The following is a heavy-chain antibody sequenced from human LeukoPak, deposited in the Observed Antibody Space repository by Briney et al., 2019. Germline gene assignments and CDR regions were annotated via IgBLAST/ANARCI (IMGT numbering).Heavy chain of an antibody. CDR2: INPTGTGT. D-gene: IGHD2-2*02. J-gene: IGHJ4*02. V-gene: IGHV1-46*01. CDR3: ARGYCGSTTCYIGWKQLWPDDY. Sequence: ASVKVSCKASGYTFSNYYMHWVRQAPGEGLEWMGIINPTGTGTSYAQKFQDRVTMTRDTSTSTLYMELSSLRSEDTAVYYCARGYCGSTTCYIGWKQLWPDDYWGQGTLVTVSS. CDR1: GYTFSNYY.